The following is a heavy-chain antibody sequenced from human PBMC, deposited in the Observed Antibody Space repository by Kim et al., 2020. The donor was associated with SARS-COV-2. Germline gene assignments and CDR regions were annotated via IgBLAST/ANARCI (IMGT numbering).Heavy chain of an antibody. Sequence: GGSLRLSCAASGFTFSNAWMSWVRQAPGKGLEWVGRIKSKTDGWTTDYAAPVKGSFTISRDDSKNTLYLQMNSLKTEDTAVYYCTTFMYYYFWSEVGVVDYWGQGTLVTVSS. CDR3: TTFMYYYFWSEVGVVDY. CDR1: GFTFSNAW. D-gene: IGHD3-3*01. J-gene: IGHJ4*02. CDR2: IKSKTDGWTT. V-gene: IGHV3-15*01.